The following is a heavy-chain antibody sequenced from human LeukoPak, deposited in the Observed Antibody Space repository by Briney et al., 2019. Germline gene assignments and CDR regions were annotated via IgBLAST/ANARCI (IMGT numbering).Heavy chain of an antibody. J-gene: IGHJ2*01. CDR3: ARGTVTFSYWYFDL. Sequence: ASVKVFCRASGYTFTGYYMHWVRRAPGQGLEWMGWINPNSGGTNYAQKFQGRVTMTRDTSISTAYMELSRLRSDDTAVYYCARGTVTFSYWYFDLWGRGTLVTVSS. CDR2: INPNSGGT. V-gene: IGHV1-2*02. D-gene: IGHD4-17*01. CDR1: GYTFTGYY.